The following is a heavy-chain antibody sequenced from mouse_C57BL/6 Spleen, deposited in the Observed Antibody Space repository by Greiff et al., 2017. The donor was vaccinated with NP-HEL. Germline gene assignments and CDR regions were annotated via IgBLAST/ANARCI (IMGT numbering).Heavy chain of an antibody. CDR3: AKTGTYYFDY. J-gene: IGHJ2*01. CDR1: GYTFTSSW. D-gene: IGHD4-1*01. CDR2: INPSTGYT. V-gene: IGHV1-7*01. Sequence: QVQLQQSGAELAKPGASVKMSCKASGYTFTSSWMHWVKQRPGQGLEWIGYINPSTGYTEYNQKFKDKATLTADKSSSTAYMQRSSLTSEDSAVYYCAKTGTYYFDYWGQGTTLTVSS.